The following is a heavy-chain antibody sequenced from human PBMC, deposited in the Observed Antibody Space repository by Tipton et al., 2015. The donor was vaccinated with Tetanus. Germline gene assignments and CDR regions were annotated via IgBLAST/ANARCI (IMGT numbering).Heavy chain of an antibody. J-gene: IGHJ2*01. CDR3: ARSYSSSSYWYFDL. Sequence: QSGAEVKKPGESLKISCKGSGYNFTDYWIAWVRQMPGKGLEWMGIIYPGDSDTRYSPSFQGQVTISADKSINTAYPQWSSLKASDIAVFYCARSYSSSSYWYFDLWGRGTLITVSS. CDR1: GYNFTDYW. D-gene: IGHD6-6*01. V-gene: IGHV5-51*03. CDR2: IYPGDSDT.